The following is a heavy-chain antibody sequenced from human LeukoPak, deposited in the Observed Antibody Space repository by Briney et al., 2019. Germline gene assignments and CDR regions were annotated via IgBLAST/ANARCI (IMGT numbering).Heavy chain of an antibody. J-gene: IGHJ4*02. CDR1: VFTVSSYS. D-gene: IGHD6-13*01. CDR3: ARESSSWSQDFDY. CDR2: ISSSSSYI. Sequence: GGSLRLSCAASVFTVSSYSMNWVRQAPGKGLEWVSSISSSSSYIYYADSVKDRFTISRDNAKNSLYLQMNSLRAEDTAVYYCARESSSWSQDFDYWGQGTLVTVSS. V-gene: IGHV3-21*01.